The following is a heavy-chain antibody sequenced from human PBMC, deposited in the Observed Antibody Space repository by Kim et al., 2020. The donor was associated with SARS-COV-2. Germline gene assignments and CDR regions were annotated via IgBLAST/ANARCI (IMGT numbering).Heavy chain of an antibody. CDR2: T. V-gene: IGHV1-2*02. CDR3: ARSGYDSAFDI. Sequence: TNYAQKFQGRVTMTRNTSISTDYMELSRLRSDDTAVYYCARSGYDSAFDIWGQGTMVTVSS. D-gene: IGHD5-12*01. J-gene: IGHJ3*02.